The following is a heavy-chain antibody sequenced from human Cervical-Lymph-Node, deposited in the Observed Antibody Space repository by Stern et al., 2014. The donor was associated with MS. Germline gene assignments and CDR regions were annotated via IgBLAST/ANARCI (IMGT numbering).Heavy chain of an antibody. CDR1: GGTFSSYA. CDR3: ARDQRHYGSGHYAFDI. J-gene: IGHJ3*02. Sequence: VQLVQSGAEVKQPGSSVAGSCKASGGTFSSYAFSWVRQAPGQGLEWVGGILPIIGTANYAQKFQGRVTITADESKKTVYMEVSSLRSEDTAVYYCARDQRHYGSGHYAFDIWGQGTMVTVSS. V-gene: IGHV1-69*01. CDR2: ILPIIGTA. D-gene: IGHD3-10*01.